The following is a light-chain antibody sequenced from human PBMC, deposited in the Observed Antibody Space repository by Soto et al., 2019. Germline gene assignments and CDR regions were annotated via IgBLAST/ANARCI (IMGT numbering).Light chain of an antibody. CDR3: QQYNNWPWT. J-gene: IGKJ1*01. V-gene: IGKV3-11*01. Sequence: EIVLTQSPATLSLSPGERATLSCRASQNVANYLDWYQQKPGQAPRLLIYESSNRATGIAARFSGSGSGTDFTLTISSLQSEDFAIYYCQQYNNWPWTFGQGTKV. CDR2: ESS. CDR1: QNVANY.